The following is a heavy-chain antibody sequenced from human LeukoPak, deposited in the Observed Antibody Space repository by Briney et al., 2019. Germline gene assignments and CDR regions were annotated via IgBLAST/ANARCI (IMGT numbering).Heavy chain of an antibody. J-gene: IGHJ6*02. V-gene: IGHV3-23*01. Sequence: GGSLRLSCAASGFTFSSNAMSWVRQAPGKGLEWVSTLSGSGISTFYADSVKGRFTISRDNSKNTLYLQMDSLRAEDTAVYYCAKGKGMDVWGQGTTVTVSS. CDR2: LSGSGIST. CDR1: GFTFSSNA. CDR3: AKGKGMDV.